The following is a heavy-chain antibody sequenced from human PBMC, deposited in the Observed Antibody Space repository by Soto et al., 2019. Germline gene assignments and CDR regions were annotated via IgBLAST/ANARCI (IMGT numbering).Heavy chain of an antibody. CDR3: ARAPRIAATCAFDI. Sequence: GASVKVSCKASGGTFSSYTISWVRQAPGQGLEWMGGIIPIFGTANYAQKFQGRVTITADESTSTAYMELSSLRSEDTAVYYCARAPRIAATCAFDIWGQGTMVTVSS. D-gene: IGHD6-13*01. J-gene: IGHJ3*02. CDR2: IIPIFGTA. V-gene: IGHV1-69*13. CDR1: GGTFSSYT.